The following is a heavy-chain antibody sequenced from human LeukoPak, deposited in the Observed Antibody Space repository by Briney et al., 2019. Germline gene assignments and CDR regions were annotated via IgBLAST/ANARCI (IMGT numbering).Heavy chain of an antibody. CDR2: INRSGST. J-gene: IGHJ4*02. CDR1: GWSLSYYY. V-gene: IGHV4-34*01. Sequence: SETLSLTCAVYGWSLSYYYWRWIRQSPEKGLEWIGEINRSGSTNYNPSLKSRVSISVDTSKNQFSLKLSSVTAADTAGYYCARGGFYCGDDCYVDYWGQGTLVTVSS. CDR3: ARGGFYCGDDCYVDY. D-gene: IGHD2-21*02.